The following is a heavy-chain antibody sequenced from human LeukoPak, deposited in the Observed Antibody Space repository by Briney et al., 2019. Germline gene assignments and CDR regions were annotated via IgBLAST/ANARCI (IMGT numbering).Heavy chain of an antibody. J-gene: IGHJ4*02. CDR1: GGSISSGGYY. D-gene: IGHD6-13*01. V-gene: IGHV4-30-2*01. CDR3: ARDVRYSSSWYSDY. CDR2: IYHSGST. Sequence: PSETLSLTCTVSGGSISSGGYYWSWVRQPPGKGLEWIGYIYHSGSTYYDPSLKSRVTISVDRSKNQFSLKLSSVTAADTAVYYCARDVRYSSSWYSDYWGQGTLVTVSS.